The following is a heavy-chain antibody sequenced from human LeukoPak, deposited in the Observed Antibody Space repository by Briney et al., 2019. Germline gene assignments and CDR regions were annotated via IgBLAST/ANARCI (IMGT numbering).Heavy chain of an antibody. CDR3: AREFSGESSGHFIIGLDGIDY. J-gene: IGHJ4*02. CDR2: IYYSGST. CDR1: GGSISSSSYY. D-gene: IGHD6-19*01. V-gene: IGHV4-39*07. Sequence: SETLSLTCTVSGGSISSSSYYWGWIRQPPGKGLEWIGSIYYSGSTYYNPSLKSRVTISVDTSKNQFSLKLSSVTAADTAVYYCAREFSGESSGHFIIGLDGIDYWGQGTLVTVSS.